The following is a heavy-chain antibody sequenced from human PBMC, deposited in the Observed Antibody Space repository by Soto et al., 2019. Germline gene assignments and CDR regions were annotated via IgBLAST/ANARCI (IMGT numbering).Heavy chain of an antibody. D-gene: IGHD6-19*01. V-gene: IGHV1-24*01. CDR3: ATRTIAVAGRAYYYYYGMDV. CDR1: GYTLTELS. CDR2: FDPEDGET. J-gene: IGHJ6*02. Sequence: ASVKVSCKVSGYTLTELSMHWVRQAPGKGLEWMGGFDPEDGETIYAQKFQGRVTMTEDTSTDTAYMELSSLRSEDTAVYYCATRTIAVAGRAYYYYYGMDVWGQGTTVTVSS.